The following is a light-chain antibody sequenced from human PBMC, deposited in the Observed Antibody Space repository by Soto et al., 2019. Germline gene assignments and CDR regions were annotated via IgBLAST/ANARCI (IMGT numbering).Light chain of an antibody. CDR1: TGPVTSGHY. Sequence: QAVVTQEPSLTVSPGGTVTLTCGSSTGPVTSGHYPYWFQQKPGRAPRTLIYDTTNKYSWTPARFSGSLVGGKAALTLSGAQPEDEADYYRLLSDNAVRVFGGGTKLTVL. J-gene: IGLJ3*02. CDR3: LLSDNAVRV. CDR2: DTT. V-gene: IGLV7-46*01.